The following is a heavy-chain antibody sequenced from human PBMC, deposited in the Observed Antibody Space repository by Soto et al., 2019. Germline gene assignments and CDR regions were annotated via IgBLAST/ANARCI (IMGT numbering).Heavy chain of an antibody. V-gene: IGHV3-43D*04. CDR2: ISWGGTRS. Sequence: EVQLVESGGGVVQPGGSLRLSCAASGFTFYAYAMHWVRQAPGKGLEWVSLISWGGTRSYFADLVRGRFIFSRDNSKKSLSLLMTSLGTEDSGLYYCAKDVCRGATTACWTRLGSWGQGTQVPVSA. CDR1: GFTFYAYA. CDR3: AKDVCRGATTACWTRLGS. D-gene: IGHD1-26*01. J-gene: IGHJ4*02.